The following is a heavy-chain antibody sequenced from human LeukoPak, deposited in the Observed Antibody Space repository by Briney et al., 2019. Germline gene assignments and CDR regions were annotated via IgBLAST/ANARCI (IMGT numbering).Heavy chain of an antibody. CDR3: ARDHLYSSGWFDY. D-gene: IGHD6-19*01. J-gene: IGHJ4*02. Sequence: SETLSLTCTVSGGSISSYSWSWIRQPAGKGLEWIGRIYTSGSTNYNPSLKSRVTMSVDTSKSQFSLKLSSVTAAGTAIYYCARDHLYSSGWFDYWGQGTLVTVSS. CDR2: IYTSGST. CDR1: GGSISSYS. V-gene: IGHV4-4*07.